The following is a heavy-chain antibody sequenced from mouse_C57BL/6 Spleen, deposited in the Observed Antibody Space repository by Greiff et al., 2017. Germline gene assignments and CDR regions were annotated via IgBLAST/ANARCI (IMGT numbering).Heavy chain of an antibody. CDR1: GYTFTSYW. V-gene: IGHV1-53*01. D-gene: IGHD1-1*01. Sequence: QVQLQQPGTELVKPGASVKLSCKASGYTFTSYWMHWVKQRPGQGLEWIGNINPSNGGTNYNEKFKSKATLTVDKSSSTAYMQLSSLKAEDSTVYYGTRWSTYGSHDYGAQGTTLTVSS. J-gene: IGHJ2*01. CDR3: TRWSTYGSHDY. CDR2: INPSNGGT.